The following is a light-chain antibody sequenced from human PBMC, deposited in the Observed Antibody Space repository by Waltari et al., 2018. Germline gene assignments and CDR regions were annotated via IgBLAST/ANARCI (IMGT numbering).Light chain of an antibody. CDR2: DTS. V-gene: IGKV3-11*01. CDR3: QQRRSWPLT. CDR1: HSVDWY. J-gene: IGKJ4*01. Sequence: DIVLTQSPATLSLSPGERATLSCRASHSVDWYLAWYQQRPGQPPRLLIYDTSNRAPGIPARFSGSGSDTDFTLTISSLEPEDFAVYYCQQRRSWPLTFGGGTKVEIE.